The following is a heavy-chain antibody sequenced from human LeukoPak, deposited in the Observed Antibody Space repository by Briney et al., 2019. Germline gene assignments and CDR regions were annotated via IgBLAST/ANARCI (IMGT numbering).Heavy chain of an antibody. CDR1: GYTFTGYY. V-gene: IGHV1-2*02. CDR2: INPNSGGT. Sequence: ASVKVSCKASGYTFTGYYMHWVRQAPGQGLEWMGWINPNSGGTNYAQKFQGRVTMTRDTSISTAYMELSRLRSDDTAVYYCARGTSGMVPRFDRWGQGTLVTVSS. CDR3: ARGTSGMVPRFDR. D-gene: IGHD3-10*01. J-gene: IGHJ5*02.